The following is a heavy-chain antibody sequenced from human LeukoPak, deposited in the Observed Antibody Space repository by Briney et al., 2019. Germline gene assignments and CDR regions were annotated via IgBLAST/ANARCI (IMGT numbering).Heavy chain of an antibody. D-gene: IGHD3-22*01. J-gene: IGHJ4*02. CDR3: ARVWYDSSGYYPCFDY. Sequence: SEPLSFTCTVSGGSISSYYWSWMRQPPGMGLVWMGYPYYSGSTNHHPSLTCRVTRSVDTSKNQFSLKLRSVTAADTAVYYCARVWYDSSGYYPCFDYWGQGTLVTVSS. CDR1: GGSISSYY. CDR2: PYYSGST. V-gene: IGHV4-59*01.